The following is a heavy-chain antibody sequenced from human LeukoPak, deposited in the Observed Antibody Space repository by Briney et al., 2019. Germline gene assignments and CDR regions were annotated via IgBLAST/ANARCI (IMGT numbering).Heavy chain of an antibody. Sequence: ASVKVSCKASGYTFIDSDINWVRQATGQGLEWMGWMNSKSGDTGYAQKFQGRVTMTRKTSISTAYMELSSLRPEDTAVYYCARGGLRAGTGGLDPWGQGTLVIVSS. V-gene: IGHV1-8*01. J-gene: IGHJ5*02. D-gene: IGHD1-1*01. CDR3: ARGGLRAGTGGLDP. CDR2: MNSKSGDT. CDR1: GYTFIDSD.